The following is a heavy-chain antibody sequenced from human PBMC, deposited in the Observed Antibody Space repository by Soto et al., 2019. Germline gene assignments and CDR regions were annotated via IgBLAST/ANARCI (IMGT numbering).Heavy chain of an antibody. CDR2: IYYSGST. Sequence: LSLTCTVSGDSISSYYWSWIRQPPGKGLEWIGYIYYSGSTYYNPSLKSRVTISVDTSKNQFSLKLSSVTAADTAVYYCAREPSLITFGGVIGYGMDVWGQGTTVTVSS. CDR1: GDSISSYY. D-gene: IGHD3-16*02. J-gene: IGHJ6*02. V-gene: IGHV4-30-4*08. CDR3: AREPSLITFGGVIGYGMDV.